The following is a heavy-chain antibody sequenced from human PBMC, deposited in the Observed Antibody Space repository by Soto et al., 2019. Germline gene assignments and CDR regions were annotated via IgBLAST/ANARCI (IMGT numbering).Heavy chain of an antibody. D-gene: IGHD6-19*01. V-gene: IGHV1-2*02. CDR3: ATSSDWSPLLAY. Sequence: QVQLVQSGAEVAKPGASVKVSCKASQYTFTNCYLHWFRQAPGQRPEWMGWINTGGGTIYAQKFQGRITMTRDTSITRAYMELSRLSSDDTACYYCATSSDWSPLLAYCGQGTLVTVSS. CDR2: INTGGGT. J-gene: IGHJ4*02. CDR1: QYTFTNCY.